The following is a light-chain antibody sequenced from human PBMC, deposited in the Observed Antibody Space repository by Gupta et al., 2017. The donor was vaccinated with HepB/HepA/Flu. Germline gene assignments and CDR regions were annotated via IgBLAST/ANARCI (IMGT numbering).Light chain of an antibody. J-gene: IGLJ1*01. CDR2: GNN. CDR3: QSYDSSLSGSV. V-gene: IGLV1-40*01. CDR1: SSNIGAGFD. Sequence: QPVLTPPPSVSGPPRQRVTISCPGRSSNIGAGFDVHWYQQLPGTAPKLLIYGNNNRPSGVPDRFSGSKSGTSASLAITWLQADDEADYYCQSYDSSLSGSVFGTGTKVTVL.